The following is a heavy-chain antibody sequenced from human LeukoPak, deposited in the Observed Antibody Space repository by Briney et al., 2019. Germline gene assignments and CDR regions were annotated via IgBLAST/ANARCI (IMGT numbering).Heavy chain of an antibody. Sequence: SETLSLTCDVYGGSFSGYYWSWIRQPPGKGLEWIGEINHRGSTNYNPSLKSRVTISVDTSKNQFSLRLNSVTAADTAVYYCARDHCTNGVCHIDYWGQGTLVTVSS. V-gene: IGHV4-34*01. D-gene: IGHD2-8*01. J-gene: IGHJ4*02. CDR3: ARDHCTNGVCHIDY. CDR1: GGSFSGYY. CDR2: INHRGST.